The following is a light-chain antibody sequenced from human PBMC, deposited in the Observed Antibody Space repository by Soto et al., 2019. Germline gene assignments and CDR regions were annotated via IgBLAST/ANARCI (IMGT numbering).Light chain of an antibody. CDR1: SSGVGGYNY. Sequence: QSVLTQPRSVSGCPGQSVTISCTGTSSGVGGYNYVSWYQQHPGKAPKLMIYDVSKRPSGVPDRFSGSKSGNTASLTISGLQADDEADYYCCSYAGSYTFVFGTGTKVTVL. J-gene: IGLJ1*01. V-gene: IGLV2-11*01. CDR3: CSYAGSYTFV. CDR2: DVS.